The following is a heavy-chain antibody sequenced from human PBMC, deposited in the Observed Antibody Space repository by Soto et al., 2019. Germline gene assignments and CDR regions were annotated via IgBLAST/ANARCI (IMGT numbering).Heavy chain of an antibody. CDR3: ARTVGAAYYFDF. Sequence: VQLQESGPGLVKPSATLSLTCTVSGDSMTKYYWSWIRQPAGKGLEWIGRIYTSGSTNYNPSLKSRVTMSIDTSNNHFSLKLKSVTAADTAVYYCARTVGAAYYFDFWGQGALVTVSS. CDR1: GDSMTKYY. V-gene: IGHV4-4*07. J-gene: IGHJ4*02. D-gene: IGHD1-26*01. CDR2: IYTSGST.